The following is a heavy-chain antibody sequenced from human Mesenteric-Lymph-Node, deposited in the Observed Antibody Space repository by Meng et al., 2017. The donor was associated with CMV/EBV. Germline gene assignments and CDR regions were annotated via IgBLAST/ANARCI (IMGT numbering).Heavy chain of an antibody. J-gene: IGHJ4*02. CDR1: AFTFSSYA. Sequence: GGSLRLSCAASAFTFSSYAMKWVRQAPGKGLEWVSTIRGSASDSYSADSVQGRFTISRDNSRNTLYLQMNSLRAEDTAVYYCASFDFWSGYYEAFDYWGQGTLVTVSS. V-gene: IGHV3-23*01. CDR3: ASFDFWSGYYEAFDY. D-gene: IGHD3-3*01. CDR2: IRGSASDS.